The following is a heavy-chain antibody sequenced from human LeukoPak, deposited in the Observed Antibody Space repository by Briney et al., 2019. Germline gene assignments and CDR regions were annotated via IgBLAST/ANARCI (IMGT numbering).Heavy chain of an antibody. Sequence: ESGPTLVKPTQTLTLTCTFSGSSLSTSGVGVGWIRQPPGKALEWLALIYWNDDKRYSPSLKSRLTITKDTSKNQVVLTMTNMDPVDTATYYCAHRRLGLPLLVFDYWGQGTLVTVSS. CDR1: GSSLSTSGVG. CDR3: AHRRLGLPLLVFDY. J-gene: IGHJ4*02. V-gene: IGHV2-5*01. D-gene: IGHD2/OR15-2a*01. CDR2: IYWNDDK.